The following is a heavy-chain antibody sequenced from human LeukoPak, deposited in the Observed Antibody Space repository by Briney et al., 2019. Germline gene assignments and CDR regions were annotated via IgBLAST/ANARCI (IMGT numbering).Heavy chain of an antibody. CDR3: ASEVAEPEDY. V-gene: IGHV4-38-2*01. D-gene: IGHD6-19*01. Sequence: AESLSLTCAVSGYSISSGYYWGWIRQPPGRGLEWIGIMHHSSRTYYNPSLKSRLTISGDTSKNYLSLKLSSVSAADTAVYYCASEVAEPEDYWGQGTLVSDPS. CDR2: MHHSSRT. CDR1: GYSISSGYY. J-gene: IGHJ4*02.